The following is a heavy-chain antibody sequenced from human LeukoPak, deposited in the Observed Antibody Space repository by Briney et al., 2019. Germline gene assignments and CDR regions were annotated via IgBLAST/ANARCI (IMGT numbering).Heavy chain of an antibody. CDR2: FDPEDGET. V-gene: IGHV1-24*01. D-gene: IGHD6-19*01. J-gene: IGHJ5*02. Sequence: GSVKVSCKVSGYTLTELSMHWVRQAPGIGLEWMGGFDPEDGETIYAQKFQGRVTMTEDTSTDTAYMELSSLRSEDTAVYYCATFKGWLVRVFDPWGQGTLVTVSS. CDR1: GYTLTELS. CDR3: ATFKGWLVRVFDP.